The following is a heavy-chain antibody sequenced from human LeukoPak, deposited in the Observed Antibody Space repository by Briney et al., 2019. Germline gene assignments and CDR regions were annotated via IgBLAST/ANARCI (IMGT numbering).Heavy chain of an antibody. CDR2: ITNSGGST. CDR3: AKFKGRDGYSLFDC. CDR1: GFTFSNYA. Sequence: GGSLRLSCAASGFTFSNYAMSWVRQAPGKGLEWVSGITNSGGSTYYADSVKGRFTISRDSSKNTPDLQMNSLRAEDTAIYYCAKFKGRDGYSLFDCWGQGTLVTVSS. D-gene: IGHD5-24*01. V-gene: IGHV3-23*01. J-gene: IGHJ4*02.